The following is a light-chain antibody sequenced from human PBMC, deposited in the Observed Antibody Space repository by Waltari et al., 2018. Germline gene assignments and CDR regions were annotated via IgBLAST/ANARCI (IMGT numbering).Light chain of an antibody. Sequence: DIHMTQSPSSLSAPVGDRVTITCQASQDIKQSLNWFHQKPGTAPEVLIFDASKSQTGAPSRFSGSGSGTDFTFTISSLQPGDMGTYYCQQYHSVPLTFGGGTTVEIK. CDR3: QQYHSVPLT. V-gene: IGKV1-33*01. J-gene: IGKJ4*01. CDR1: QDIKQS. CDR2: DAS.